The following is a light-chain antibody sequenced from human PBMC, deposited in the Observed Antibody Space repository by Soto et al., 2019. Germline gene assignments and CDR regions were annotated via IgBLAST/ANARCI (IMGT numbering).Light chain of an antibody. Sequence: QSVLTQSRSASGTPGQRVTISCSGSSSNIGSNTVKWFLQLPGTAPKLLIYSNNQRPSGVPDRFSGSKSGTSASLAISGLNSRDEANYYCAQGDNTLNVYVFETGT. J-gene: IGLJ1*01. CDR1: SSNIGSNT. V-gene: IGLV1-44*01. CDR2: SNN. CDR3: AQGDNTLNVYV.